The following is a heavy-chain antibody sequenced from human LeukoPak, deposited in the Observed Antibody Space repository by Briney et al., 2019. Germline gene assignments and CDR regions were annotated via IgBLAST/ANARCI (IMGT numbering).Heavy chain of an antibody. V-gene: IGHV4-34*01. D-gene: IGHD3-3*01. CDR2: ITLTLIT. J-gene: IGHJ4*02. CDR1: GGSFSGYY. CDR3: ARTYDFWSGLFGIEYFDY. Sequence: PSETLSLTCAAYGGSFSGYYWSWILQPPVLRLLCIGEITLTLITNYNPSLKSRVTISVATSKNQFSLKLSSVTAADTAVYYCARTYDFWSGLFGIEYFDYWGQGTLVTVSS.